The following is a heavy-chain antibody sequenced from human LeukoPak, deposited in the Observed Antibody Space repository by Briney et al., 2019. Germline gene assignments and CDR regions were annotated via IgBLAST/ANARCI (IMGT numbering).Heavy chain of an antibody. V-gene: IGHV4-59*12. Sequence: PSETLSLTCTVSGGSISSYYWSWIRQPPGKGLEWIGYIYYSGSTNYNPSLKSRVTISVDTSKNQFSLKLSSVTAADTAVYYCARGEIGNCSGGSCLNWFDPWGQGTLVTVSS. CDR1: GGSISSYY. D-gene: IGHD2-15*01. CDR2: IYYSGST. CDR3: ARGEIGNCSGGSCLNWFDP. J-gene: IGHJ5*02.